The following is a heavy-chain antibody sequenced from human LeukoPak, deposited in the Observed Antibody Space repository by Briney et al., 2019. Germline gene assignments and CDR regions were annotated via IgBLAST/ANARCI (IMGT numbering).Heavy chain of an antibody. Sequence: SETLSLTCTVSGGSISSYYWSWIRQPPGKGLEWIGYIYYSGSTNYNPSLKSRVTISVDTSKNQFSLKLSSETAADTAVYYCARGGRYYDSSGDFDYWGQGTLVTVSS. CDR3: ARGGRYYDSSGDFDY. J-gene: IGHJ4*02. D-gene: IGHD3-22*01. CDR2: IYYSGST. V-gene: IGHV4-59*01. CDR1: GGSISSYY.